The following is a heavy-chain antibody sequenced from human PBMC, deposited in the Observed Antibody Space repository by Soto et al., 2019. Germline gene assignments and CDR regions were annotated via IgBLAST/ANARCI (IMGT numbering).Heavy chain of an antibody. J-gene: IGHJ4*02. CDR2: IYSGGYT. Sequence: EVQLVESGGGLIQPGGSLRLSCAVSGFTVSNNYMSWVRQAPGKGLEGVSVIYSGGYTAYGDSVKGRFTISRDNSKNLIYLQRNRRGAADPAVFYWGAPPGGGGYWGQGTLVTVSS. CDR1: GFTVSNNY. D-gene: IGHD3-10*01. V-gene: IGHV3-53*01. CDR3: GAPPGGGGY.